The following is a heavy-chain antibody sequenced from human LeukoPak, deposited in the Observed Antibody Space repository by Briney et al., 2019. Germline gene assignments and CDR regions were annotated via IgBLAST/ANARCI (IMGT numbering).Heavy chain of an antibody. CDR2: IWYDGSNK. J-gene: IGHJ5*02. V-gene: IGHV3-33*01. Sequence: GGSLRLSCAAPGITFSSFGMHWLRQAPGKGLEWVAFIWYDGSNKYYADSVKGRFTISRDNSKNTLYLQMNSLRVEDTAVYYCARDGTVTAGPSDPWGRGTLVTVSS. CDR1: GITFSSFG. D-gene: IGHD4-11*01. CDR3: ARDGTVTAGPSDP.